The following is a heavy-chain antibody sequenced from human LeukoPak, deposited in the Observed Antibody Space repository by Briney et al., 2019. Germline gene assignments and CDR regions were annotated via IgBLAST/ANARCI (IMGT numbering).Heavy chain of an antibody. CDR2: ISSSSSYI. D-gene: IGHD3-22*01. Sequence: GGSLRLSCAASGFTFSSYSMNWVRQAPGKGLEWFASISSSSSYIYYADSVKGRFTISRDNAKNSLYLQMNSLRAEDTAVYYCARAYYYDSSGSRTFEYWGQGTLVTVSS. CDR1: GFTFSSYS. V-gene: IGHV3-21*01. CDR3: ARAYYYDSSGSRTFEY. J-gene: IGHJ4*02.